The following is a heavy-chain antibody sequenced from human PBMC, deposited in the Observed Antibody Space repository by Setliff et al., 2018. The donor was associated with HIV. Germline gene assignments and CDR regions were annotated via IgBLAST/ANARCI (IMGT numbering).Heavy chain of an antibody. J-gene: IGHJ3*01. Sequence: GGSLRLSCAASGFTFSDYFMNWVRLAPGKGLEWVSAISSTSTNVFHADSVKGRFTISRDNARNSLYLQMNSLRAEDTAVYFCARTLQDGITMSLPGAFDLWGQGTMVTVSS. V-gene: IGHV3-21*01. CDR1: GFTFSDYF. CDR2: ISSTSTNV. D-gene: IGHD3-10*02. CDR3: ARTLQDGITMSLPGAFDL.